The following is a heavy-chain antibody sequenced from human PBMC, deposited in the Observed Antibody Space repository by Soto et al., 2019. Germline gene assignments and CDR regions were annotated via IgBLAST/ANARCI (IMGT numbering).Heavy chain of an antibody. D-gene: IGHD6-13*01. CDR3: ARDRVAQQLVRYGMDV. CDR1: GYTFTSYA. J-gene: IGHJ6*02. V-gene: IGHV1-3*01. Sequence: QVQLVQSGAEVKKPGASVKVSCKASGYTFTSYAMHWVRQAPGQRLEWMGWVNAGNGNTKYSQKFQGRVTITRDTXAXXADMELGSLRSEDTAVYYCARDRVAQQLVRYGMDVWGQGTTVTVSS. CDR2: VNAGNGNT.